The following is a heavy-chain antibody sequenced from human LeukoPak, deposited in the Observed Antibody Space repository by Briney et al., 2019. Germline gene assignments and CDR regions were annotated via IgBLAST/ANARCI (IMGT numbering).Heavy chain of an antibody. V-gene: IGHV3-74*01. Sequence: TGGSLRLSCAASGFTFSSYWMHWVRQAPGKGLVWVSRINTDGSSTSYADSVKGRFTISRDNAKNTLYLQMNSLRAEDTAVYYCARKSDPMHYYDFWSGYYNGDWFDPWGQGTLVTVSS. CDR3: ARKSDPMHYYDFWSGYYNGDWFDP. J-gene: IGHJ5*02. CDR1: GFTFSSYW. D-gene: IGHD3-3*01. CDR2: INTDGSST.